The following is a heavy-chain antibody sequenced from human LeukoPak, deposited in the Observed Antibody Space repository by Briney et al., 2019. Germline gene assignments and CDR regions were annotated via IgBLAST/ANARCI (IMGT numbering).Heavy chain of an antibody. CDR3: AREFGHCYGDNCFYFFDT. CDR1: GYTLTNYN. D-gene: IGHD4-23*01. Sequence: ASVTVSCKASGYTLTNYNITWVRQAPGQGLEWMGWINTYKGDTLYAQKFQGRVTMTADTSTNTAYMELRSLRFDDTAVYYCAREFGHCYGDNCFYFFDTWGQGFRVTVSS. J-gene: IGHJ4*02. V-gene: IGHV1-18*01. CDR2: INTYKGDT.